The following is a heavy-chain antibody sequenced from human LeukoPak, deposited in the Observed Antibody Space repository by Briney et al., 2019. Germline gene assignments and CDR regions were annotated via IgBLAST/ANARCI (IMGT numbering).Heavy chain of an antibody. J-gene: IGHJ4*02. Sequence: GGSLRLSCAASGFTFSSYSMNWVRQAPGKGLEWVSYISSSSSTIYYADSVKGRFTISRGNAKNSLYLQMNSLRAEDTAVYYCARSTYYDILTGYYYFDYWGQGSLVTVSS. CDR3: ARSTYYDILTGYYYFDY. V-gene: IGHV3-48*04. D-gene: IGHD3-9*01. CDR1: GFTFSSYS. CDR2: ISSSSSTI.